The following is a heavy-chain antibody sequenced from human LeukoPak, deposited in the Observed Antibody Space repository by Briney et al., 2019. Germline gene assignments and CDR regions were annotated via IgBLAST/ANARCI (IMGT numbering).Heavy chain of an antibody. CDR3: AKDRGYSHGFEY. D-gene: IGHD5-12*01. V-gene: IGHV3-30*18. CDR1: GFTFSSYG. Sequence: PGGSPRLSCAASGFTFSSYGMHWVRQAPGKGLEWVAAISYDGRNKEYVDSVKGRFTISRDNSKNTLYLQMNSLRAEDTAVYYCAKDRGYSHGFEYWGQGTLVTVSS. CDR2: ISYDGRNK. J-gene: IGHJ4*02.